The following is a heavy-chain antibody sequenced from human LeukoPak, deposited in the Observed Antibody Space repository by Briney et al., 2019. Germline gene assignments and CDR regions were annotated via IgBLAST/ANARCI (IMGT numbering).Heavy chain of an antibody. CDR2: ISYDGSSK. CDR3: AKDHSSGWYTGFDY. D-gene: IGHD6-19*01. V-gene: IGHV3-33*06. Sequence: GGSLRLSCAASGFTFSGYGLHWVRQAPGKGLEWVAVISYDGSSKYYADSVKGRFTISRDNSKNSLYLQMNSLRVEDTAVYYCAKDHSSGWYTGFDYWGQGTLVTVSS. CDR1: GFTFSGYG. J-gene: IGHJ4*02.